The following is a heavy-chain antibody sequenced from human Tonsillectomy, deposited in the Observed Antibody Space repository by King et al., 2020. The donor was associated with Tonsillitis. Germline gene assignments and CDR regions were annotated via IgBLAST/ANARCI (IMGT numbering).Heavy chain of an antibody. CDR3: ARHVLRISYSSAWYDPFDY. V-gene: IGHV4-39*01. J-gene: IGHJ4*02. CDR2: IYYSGST. D-gene: IGHD6-19*01. Sequence: QLQESGPGLVKPSETLSLTCTVSGGSISSSTYYWGWIRQPPGKGLEWIGSIYYSGSTYYNPSLKSRVTISVDMSKNQFSLRLSSVTAADTAVYYCARHVLRISYSSAWYDPFDYWGQGTLVTVSS. CDR1: GGSISSSTYY.